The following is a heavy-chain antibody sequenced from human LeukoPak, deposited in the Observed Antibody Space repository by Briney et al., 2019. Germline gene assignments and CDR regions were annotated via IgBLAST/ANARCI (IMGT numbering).Heavy chain of an antibody. CDR1: GYTFTSYY. CDR3: AREGGLYCSSTSCYYY. Sequence: ASVKVPCKASGYTFTSYYMHWVRQAPGQGLEWMGIINPSGGSTSYAQKFQGRVTMTRDTSTSTVYMELSSLRSEDTAVYYCAREGGLYCSSTSCYYYWGQGTLVTVSS. CDR2: INPSGGST. J-gene: IGHJ4*02. V-gene: IGHV1-46*01. D-gene: IGHD2-2*01.